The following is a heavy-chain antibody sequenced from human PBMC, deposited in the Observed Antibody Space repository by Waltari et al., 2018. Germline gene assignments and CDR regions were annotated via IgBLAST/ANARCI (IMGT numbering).Heavy chain of an antibody. CDR1: GGTFSSYA. V-gene: IGHV1-69*13. J-gene: IGHJ4*02. CDR2: IIPIFGTA. CDR3: ARRDGYNYGPFDY. Sequence: QVQLVQSGAEVKKPGSSVKVSCKASGGTFSSYAIGWVRQDPGQGLEWMGRIIPIFGTANYAQTFQGRVTITADKSTSTAYMELSSLRSEDTAVYYCARRDGYNYGPFDYWGQGTLVTVSS. D-gene: IGHD5-12*01.